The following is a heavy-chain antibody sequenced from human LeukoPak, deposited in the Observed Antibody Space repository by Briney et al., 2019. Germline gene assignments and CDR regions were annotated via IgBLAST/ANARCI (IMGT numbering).Heavy chain of an antibody. D-gene: IGHD6-6*01. Sequence: GGSLRLSCAASGFTFDDYAMHWVRQAPGKGLEWVSGISRNSGSIGYADSVKGRFTISRDNAKNSLYLQMNSLRAEDTALYYCAKDKSAGQYSSSEDDAFDIWGQGTMVTVSS. V-gene: IGHV3-9*01. CDR1: GFTFDDYA. J-gene: IGHJ3*02. CDR3: AKDKSAGQYSSSEDDAFDI. CDR2: ISRNSGSI.